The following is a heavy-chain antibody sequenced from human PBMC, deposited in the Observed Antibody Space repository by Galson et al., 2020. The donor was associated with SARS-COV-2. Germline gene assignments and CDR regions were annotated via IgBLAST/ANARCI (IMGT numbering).Heavy chain of an antibody. V-gene: IGHV6-1*01. J-gene: IGHJ4*02. CDR1: GDSVSSTNAA. D-gene: IGHD6-19*01. CDR2: TYYRSKWYN. CDR3: ARAERVSGWFSFNY. Sequence: SQTLSLTCVISGDSVSSTNAAWNWIRQSPSRGREWLGRTYYRSKWYNDHAGSVKSRIKINPDTYKNQFSLQLNSVTPEDTALYYCARAERVSGWFSFNYWGQGTLVTVSS.